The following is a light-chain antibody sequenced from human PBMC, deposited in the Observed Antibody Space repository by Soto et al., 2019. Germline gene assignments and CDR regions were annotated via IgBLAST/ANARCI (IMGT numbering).Light chain of an antibody. CDR2: GVS. J-gene: IGKJ4*01. Sequence: MTQSPSSLSASVGDRVTMTCRASQSMSNTLAWYQQKPGQAPRLLIYGVSTRATGIPARFSGSGSGTEFTLTISSLQSEDSAVYYCQQYNKWPSLTFGGGTKVDIK. V-gene: IGKV3-15*01. CDR1: QSMSNT. CDR3: QQYNKWPSLT.